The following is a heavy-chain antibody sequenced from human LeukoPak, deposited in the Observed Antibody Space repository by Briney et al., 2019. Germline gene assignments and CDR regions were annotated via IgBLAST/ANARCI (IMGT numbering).Heavy chain of an antibody. CDR2: INPNSGGT. CDR3: ARGAPGSPYYFDY. CDR1: GYTFTGYY. J-gene: IGHJ4*02. Sequence: ASVKVSCKASGYTFTGYYMHWVRQAPGQGLEWMGWINPNSGGTNYAQKLQGRVTMTRDTSISTAYMELSRLRSDDTAVYYCARGAPGSPYYFDYWGQGTLVTVSS. V-gene: IGHV1-2*02.